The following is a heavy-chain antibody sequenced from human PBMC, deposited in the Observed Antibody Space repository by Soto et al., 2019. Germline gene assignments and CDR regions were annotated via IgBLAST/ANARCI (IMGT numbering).Heavy chain of an antibody. CDR2: IYSGGST. V-gene: IGHV3-53*04. CDR3: ARQNILTGYYAFDI. Sequence: QLGGSLRLSCAASGFTVSSNYMSWVRQAPGKGLEWVSVIYSGGSTYYADSVKGRFTISRHNSKNTLYLQMNSLRAEDTAVYYCARQNILTGYYAFDIWGQGTMVTVSS. J-gene: IGHJ3*02. D-gene: IGHD3-9*01. CDR1: GFTVSSNY.